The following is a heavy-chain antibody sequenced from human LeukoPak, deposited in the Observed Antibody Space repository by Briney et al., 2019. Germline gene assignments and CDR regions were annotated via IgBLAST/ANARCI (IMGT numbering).Heavy chain of an antibody. CDR1: GFTFSSHW. J-gene: IGHJ5*02. V-gene: IGHV3-74*01. D-gene: IGHD6-13*01. Sequence: GGSLRLSCAASGFTFSSHWMHWVRQAPGKGLVWVSRINSDGSSTSYADSVKGRFTISRDNAKNTLYLQMNSLRAEDTAVYYCARDRSSSWYWFDPWGQGTLVTVSS. CDR2: INSDGSST. CDR3: ARDRSSSWYWFDP.